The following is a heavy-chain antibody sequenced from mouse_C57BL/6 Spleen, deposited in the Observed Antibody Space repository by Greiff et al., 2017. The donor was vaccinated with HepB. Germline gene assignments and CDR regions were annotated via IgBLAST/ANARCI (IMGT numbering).Heavy chain of an antibody. Sequence: QVQLQQSGAELVKPGASVKISCKASGYAFSSYWMNWVKQRPGKGLEWIGQIYPGDGDTNYNGKFKGKATLTADKSSSTAYMQLSSLTSEDSAVYFCARSHYYGSSHFDYWGQGTTLTVSS. V-gene: IGHV1-80*01. CDR2: IYPGDGDT. D-gene: IGHD1-1*01. J-gene: IGHJ2*01. CDR1: GYAFSSYW. CDR3: ARSHYYGSSHFDY.